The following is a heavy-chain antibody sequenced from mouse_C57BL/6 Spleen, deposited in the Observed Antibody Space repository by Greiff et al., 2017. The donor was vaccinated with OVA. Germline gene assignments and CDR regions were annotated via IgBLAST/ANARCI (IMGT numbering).Heavy chain of an antibody. Sequence: EVHLVESGGGLVKPGGSLKLSCAASGFTFSDYGMHWVRQAPEKGLEWVAYISSGSSTIYYADTVKGRFTISRDNAKNTLFLQMTSRRSEDTAMYYCAREGLTGIYYWGQGTTLTVSS. CDR3: AREGLTGIYY. V-gene: IGHV5-17*01. CDR2: ISSGSSTI. J-gene: IGHJ2*01. D-gene: IGHD4-1*01. CDR1: GFTFSDYG.